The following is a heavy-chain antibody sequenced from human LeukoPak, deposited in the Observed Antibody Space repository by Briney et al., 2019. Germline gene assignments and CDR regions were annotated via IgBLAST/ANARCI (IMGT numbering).Heavy chain of an antibody. D-gene: IGHD3-22*01. CDR2: ISYDGSIT. Sequence: GGSLRLSCAASEFSFNNFAMYWVRQAPGKGLEWLAVISYDGSITYYADSVKGRITISRDNAKNSLYLQMNSLRAEDTALYYCAKSTTYYYDSSAFDYWGQGTLVTVSS. CDR3: AKSTTYYYDSSAFDY. J-gene: IGHJ4*02. CDR1: EFSFNNFA. V-gene: IGHV3-30-3*02.